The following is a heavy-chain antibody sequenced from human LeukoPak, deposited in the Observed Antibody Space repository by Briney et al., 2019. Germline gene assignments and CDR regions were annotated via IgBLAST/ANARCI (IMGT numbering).Heavy chain of an antibody. CDR1: GFTFSSYG. CDR2: ISSGSSYI. Sequence: PGGALRLSCAASGFTFSSYGMNWVRQAPEKEPEWVSSISSGSSYIFYADSVKGRFTISRDNAKNSLYLQMNSLRAEDTAVYYCARGYWTDGRGACFDYWGQGTLVTVSS. D-gene: IGHD1-1*01. CDR3: ARGYWTDGRGACFDY. J-gene: IGHJ4*02. V-gene: IGHV3-21*01.